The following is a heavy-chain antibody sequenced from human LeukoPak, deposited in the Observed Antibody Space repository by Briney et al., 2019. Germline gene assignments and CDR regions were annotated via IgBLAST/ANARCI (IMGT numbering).Heavy chain of an antibody. J-gene: IGHJ4*02. CDR3: ARNYCSGGSCGFDY. CDR2: IYTSGST. V-gene: IGHV4-61*02. CDR1: GGSISSGSYY. D-gene: IGHD2-15*01. Sequence: PSQTLSLTCTVSGGSISSGSYYWSWIRQPAGKGLEWIGRIYTSGSTNYNPSLKSRVTISVDMSKNQFSLKLSSVTAADTAVYYCARNYCSGGSCGFDYWGQGTLVTVSS.